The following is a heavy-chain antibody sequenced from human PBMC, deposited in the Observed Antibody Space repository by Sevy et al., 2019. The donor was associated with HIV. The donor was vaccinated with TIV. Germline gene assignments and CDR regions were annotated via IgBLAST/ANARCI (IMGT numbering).Heavy chain of an antibody. J-gene: IGHJ5*02. Sequence: GGSLRLSCAASGFTFSSYAMSWVRQAPGKGLEWVSAISGSGGSTYYADSVKGRFTISRDNSKNMLYLQMNSLRAEDTAVYYCAKGYSSGWYGENWFDPWGQGTLVTVSS. V-gene: IGHV3-23*01. CDR3: AKGYSSGWYGENWFDP. CDR1: GFTFSSYA. CDR2: ISGSGGST. D-gene: IGHD6-19*01.